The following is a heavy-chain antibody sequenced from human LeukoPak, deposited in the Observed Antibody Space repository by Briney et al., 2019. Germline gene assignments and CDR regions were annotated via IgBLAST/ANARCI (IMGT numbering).Heavy chain of an antibody. Sequence: GASVKVSCKASGYTFTSYDINWVRQATGQGLEWMGWMNPNSGNTGYAQKFQGRVTITRNTSISTAYMELSSLRSEDTAVYYCATDRPYGLLTGYSRGFDYWGQGTLASVSS. CDR1: GYTFTSYD. CDR3: ATDRPYGLLTGYSRGFDY. J-gene: IGHJ4*02. V-gene: IGHV1-8*03. D-gene: IGHD3-9*01. CDR2: MNPNSGNT.